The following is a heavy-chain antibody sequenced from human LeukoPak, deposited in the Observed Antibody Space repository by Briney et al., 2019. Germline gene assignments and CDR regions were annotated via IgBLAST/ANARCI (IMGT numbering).Heavy chain of an antibody. D-gene: IGHD3-22*01. CDR2: IYTSGST. V-gene: IGHV4-4*07. J-gene: IGHJ4*02. Sequence: SETLSLTCTVSGGSISSYYWSWIRQPAGKGLEWIGRIYTSGSTNYNPSLKSRVTMSVDTSKNQFSLKLSSVTAADTAVYYCARETYYYDSSGYYYYFDYWGQGTLVTVSS. CDR1: GGSISSYY. CDR3: ARETYYYDSSGYYYYFDY.